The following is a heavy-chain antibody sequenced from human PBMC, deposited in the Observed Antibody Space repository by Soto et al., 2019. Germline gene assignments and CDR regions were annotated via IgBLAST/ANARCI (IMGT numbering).Heavy chain of an antibody. CDR1: GYTFTSYA. CDR2: INAGNGNT. D-gene: IGHD1-7*01. J-gene: IGHJ4*02. Sequence: ASVKVSCKASGYTFTSYAMHWVRQAPGQRLEWMGWINAGNGNTKYSQKFQGRVTITRDTSASTAYMELSSLRSEDTAVYYCARAIKLELPPLTYWGQGTLVTVSS. V-gene: IGHV1-3*01. CDR3: ARAIKLELPPLTY.